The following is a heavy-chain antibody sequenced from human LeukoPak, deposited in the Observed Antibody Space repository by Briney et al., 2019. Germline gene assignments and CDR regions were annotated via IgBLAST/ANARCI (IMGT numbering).Heavy chain of an antibody. J-gene: IGHJ6*02. CDR2: FDPEDGET. CDR3: ATGRQWLVRYGKYGMDV. Sequence: ASVTVSCTVSGYTLTELSMRWVRQAPGKGLEWMGGFDPEDGETIYAQKFQGRVTMTEDTSTDTAYMELSSLRSEDTAVYYCATGRQWLVRYGKYGMDVWGQGTTVTASS. CDR1: GYTLTELS. D-gene: IGHD6-19*01. V-gene: IGHV1-24*01.